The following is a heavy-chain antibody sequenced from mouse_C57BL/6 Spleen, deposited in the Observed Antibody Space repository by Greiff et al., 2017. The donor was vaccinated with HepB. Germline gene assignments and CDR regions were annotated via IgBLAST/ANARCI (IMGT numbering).Heavy chain of an antibody. V-gene: IGHV1-82*01. CDR1: GYAFSSSW. CDR3: AREDSIPSKDY. D-gene: IGHD2-5*01. J-gene: IGHJ2*01. Sequence: QVQLKESGPELVKPGASVKISCKASGYAFSSSWMNWVKQRPGKGLEWIGRIYPGDGDTNYNGKFKGKATLTADKSSSTAYMQLSSLTSEDSAVYFCAREDSIPSKDYWGQGTTLTVSS. CDR2: IYPGDGDT.